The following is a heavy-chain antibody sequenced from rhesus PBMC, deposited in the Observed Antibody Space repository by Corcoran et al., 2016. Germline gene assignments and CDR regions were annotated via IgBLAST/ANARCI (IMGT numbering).Heavy chain of an antibody. V-gene: IGHV3-184*01. CDR3: TTDLFLVVVSATPNY. J-gene: IGHJ4*01. CDR2: IRSKAYGGTA. Sequence: EVQLMESGGGLVQPGGSLRLSCVASGFTFSDYYMYWVRQAPGKGLEWEGFIRSKAYGGTAEYAASVKGRFTSSRDDSKSIAYLQMSSLKTEDTAVYYCTTDLFLVVVSATPNYWGQGVLVTVSS. CDR1: GFTFSDYY. D-gene: IGHD2-8*01.